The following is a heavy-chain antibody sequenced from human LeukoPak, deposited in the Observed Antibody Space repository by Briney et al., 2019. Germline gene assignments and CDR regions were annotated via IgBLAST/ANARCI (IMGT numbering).Heavy chain of an antibody. CDR1: GFTFSSYG. CDR3: ARDRGAGWQAIDY. J-gene: IGHJ4*02. D-gene: IGHD5-24*01. Sequence: GGSLRLSCAASGFTFSSYGMGWVRQAPGKGLEWVSGISGIGGSTYYADSVKGRFTISRDNAKNSLYLQMNSLRAEDTAVYYCARDRGAGWQAIDYWGQGTLVTVSS. V-gene: IGHV3-23*01. CDR2: ISGIGGST.